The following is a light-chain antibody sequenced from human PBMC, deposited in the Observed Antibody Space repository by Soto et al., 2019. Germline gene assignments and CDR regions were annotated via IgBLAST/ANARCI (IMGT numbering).Light chain of an antibody. J-gene: IGKJ5*01. V-gene: IGKV3-15*01. Sequence: EVVLTQSPATLSVSPGERAILSCRASESVSKYLAWYKTKTGQAPRIIIYEASARATGIPPRFSGSRSGTAFTLTINSLQSEEVSVDYGQPRSNWPRTFGQGTRLEIK. CDR2: EAS. CDR3: QPRSNWPRT. CDR1: ESVSKY.